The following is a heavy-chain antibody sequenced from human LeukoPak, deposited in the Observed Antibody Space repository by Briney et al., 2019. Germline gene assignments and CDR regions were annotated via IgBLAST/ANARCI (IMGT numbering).Heavy chain of an antibody. D-gene: IGHD1-26*01. CDR3: AKVGGSGSSDEVILFDY. V-gene: IGHV3-30*02. CDR2: IRYDGSNK. CDR1: GFTFSSYG. J-gene: IGHJ4*02. Sequence: GGSLRLSCAASGFTFSSYGMHWVRQAPGKGLEWVAFIRYDGSNKYYADSVKGRFTISRDNSKNTLYLQMNSLRAEDTAVYYCAKVGGSGSSDEVILFDYWGKGTLVTVSS.